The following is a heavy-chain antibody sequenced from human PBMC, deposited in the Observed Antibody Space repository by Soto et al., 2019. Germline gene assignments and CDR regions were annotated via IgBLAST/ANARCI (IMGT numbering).Heavy chain of an antibody. CDR2: INHSGIT. CDR3: ARGCDRARGVLRRVFDF. CDR1: GGSFTDYS. J-gene: IGHJ3*01. D-gene: IGHD3-10*01. V-gene: IGHV4-34*01. Sequence: QVQLQQWGAGLLKPSETLSLTCVVYGGSFTDYSWNWIRQPPGKGLEWIGEINHSGITDYSPSLKGRFTMSVDSSKIQFSLKLGSVTAADTGVYHCARGCDRARGVLRRVFDFWGQGTTVIVSS.